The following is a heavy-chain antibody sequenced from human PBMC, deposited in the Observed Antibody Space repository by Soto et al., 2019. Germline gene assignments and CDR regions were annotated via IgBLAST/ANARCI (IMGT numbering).Heavy chain of an antibody. V-gene: IGHV3-73*01. CDR2: IKPKVESYAK. J-gene: IGHJ4*02. CDR3: TRRSCSGGGCDSHFDH. CDR1: GFTLSGFD. D-gene: IGHD2-15*01. Sequence: EVQLVESGGGLVQPGGSLKLSCAASGFTLSGFDMHWVRQASGEGLEWVGRIKPKVESYAKGVAASVQGRFTIARDDSKNTAYLEMRSRKSEDTAIYYGTRRSCSGGGCDSHFDHWGQGTLVTV.